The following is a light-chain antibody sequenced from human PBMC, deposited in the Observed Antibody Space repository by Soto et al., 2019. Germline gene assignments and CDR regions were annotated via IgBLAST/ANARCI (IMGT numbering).Light chain of an antibody. Sequence: EIVMTQSPATLSVSPGEGASRSCRASQNISNCLIWYQQKPGQAPRLLIYDVSNRPTGIPARFSGSRSGTDFTLTISSPEPADFAVSYCQQRSNWPRTFGQGTKV. CDR3: QQRSNWPRT. CDR2: DVS. CDR1: QNISNC. V-gene: IGKV3-11*01. J-gene: IGKJ1*01.